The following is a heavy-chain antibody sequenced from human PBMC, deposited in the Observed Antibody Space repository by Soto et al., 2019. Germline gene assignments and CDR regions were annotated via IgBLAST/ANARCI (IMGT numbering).Heavy chain of an antibody. Sequence: QITLNESGPTVVRPTETLTLTCRFSGFSLTTSGVGVGWIRQSPGKAPEWLALSYWDDDKRYSASLKSRLTINKDTAKNQVVLTVSDLDPTDKATYYCAHRVLRTVFGLVTTTAIYFDFWGQGTPVAVSS. CDR2: SYWDDDK. CDR1: GFSLTTSGVG. CDR3: AHRVLRTVFGLVTTTAIYFDF. V-gene: IGHV2-5*02. D-gene: IGHD3-3*01. J-gene: IGHJ4*02.